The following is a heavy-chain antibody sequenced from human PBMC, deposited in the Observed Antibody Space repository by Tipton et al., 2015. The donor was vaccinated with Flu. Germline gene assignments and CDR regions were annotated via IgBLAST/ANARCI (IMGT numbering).Heavy chain of an antibody. V-gene: IGHV1-69*01. Sequence: QMQLVQSGAEVKKPGSSVKVSCKASGGTFSSYAISWVRQAPGQGLEWMGGIIPIFGTANYAQKFQGRVTITADESTSTAYMELSSLRSEDAAVDYGARVRGGNSDYAFDIWGQGTMVTVSS. CDR1: GGTFSSYA. CDR2: IIPIFGTA. CDR3: ARVRGGNSDYAFDI. J-gene: IGHJ3*02. D-gene: IGHD4-23*01.